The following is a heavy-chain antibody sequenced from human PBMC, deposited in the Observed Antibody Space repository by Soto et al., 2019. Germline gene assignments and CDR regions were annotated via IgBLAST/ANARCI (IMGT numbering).Heavy chain of an antibody. CDR1: GFTVSSNY. D-gene: IGHD2-2*02. CDR2: IYSGGST. CDR3: ASRPFNTWDH. J-gene: IGHJ4*02. V-gene: IGHV3-66*01. Sequence: PGGSLRLTCAASGFTVSSNYMSWVRQAPGKGLEWVSVIYSGGSTYYADSVKGRFTISRDNSKNTLYLQMNSLRAEDTAVYYCASRPFNTWDHWGQGTLVTVSS.